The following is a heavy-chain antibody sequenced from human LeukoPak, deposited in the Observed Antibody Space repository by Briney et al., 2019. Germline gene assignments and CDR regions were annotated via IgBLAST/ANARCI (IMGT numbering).Heavy chain of an antibody. CDR3: ARDIGYYDSSGYPRDAFDI. CDR2: IYNSGST. V-gene: IGHV4-4*07. CDR1: GGSISSYY. J-gene: IGHJ3*02. D-gene: IGHD3-22*01. Sequence: SETLSLTCTVSGGSISSYYWSWVRQPAGKGLEWIGRIYNSGSTNYNPSLKSRVTMSVDTSKNQFSLKLSSVTAADTAVYYCARDIGYYDSSGYPRDAFDIWGQGTMVTVSS.